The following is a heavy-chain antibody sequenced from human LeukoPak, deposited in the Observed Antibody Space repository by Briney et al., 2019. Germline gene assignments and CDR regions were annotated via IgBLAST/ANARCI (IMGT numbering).Heavy chain of an antibody. CDR1: GFTFSSYS. CDR2: ISGSGRGGST. Sequence: GGSLRLSCAASGFTFSSYSMNWVRQAPGKGPEWVSGISGSGRGGSTYYADSVKGRFTISRDNAKNSLYLQMNSLRAEDTAVYYCARSSITMIVLDYWGQGTLVTVSS. V-gene: IGHV3-21*01. J-gene: IGHJ4*02. CDR3: ARSSITMIVLDY. D-gene: IGHD3-22*01.